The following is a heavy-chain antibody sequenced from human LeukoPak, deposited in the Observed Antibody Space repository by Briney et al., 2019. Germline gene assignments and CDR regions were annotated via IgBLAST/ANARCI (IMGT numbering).Heavy chain of an antibody. CDR3: ARHQDRVYYFDY. V-gene: IGHV4-38-2*02. CDR2: IYHSGST. D-gene: IGHD3-10*01. J-gene: IGHJ4*02. CDR1: GYSISSGYY. Sequence: SETLSLTCTVSGYSISSGYYWGWIRQPPGKGLEWIGSIYHSGSTYYNPSLKSRVTTSADTSKNQFSLKLSSVTAADTAVYYCARHQDRVYYFDYWGQGTLVTVSS.